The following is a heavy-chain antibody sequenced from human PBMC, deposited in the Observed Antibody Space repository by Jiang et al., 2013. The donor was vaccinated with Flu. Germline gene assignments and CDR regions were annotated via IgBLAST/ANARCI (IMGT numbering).Heavy chain of an antibody. Sequence: NFTTYWIGWVRQMPGKAWSGWGSSILVTLIPDTARPSQGQVTISADKSISTAYLQWSSLKASDTAMYYCTQGYGMDVWGQGTTVTVSS. CDR1: NFTTYW. J-gene: IGHJ6*02. V-gene: IGHV5-51*01. CDR3: TQGYGMDV. CDR2: SILVTLIP.